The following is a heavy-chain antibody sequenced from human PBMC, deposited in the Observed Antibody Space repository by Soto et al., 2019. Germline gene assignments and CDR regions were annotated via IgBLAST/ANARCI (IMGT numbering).Heavy chain of an antibody. J-gene: IGHJ4*02. CDR3: VRAPEQRPFDY. Sequence: EVQLVESGGGLVQPGGSLRLSCAASGFTLSDNWIHWVRRAPGKGLVWVSRINNDGSSVTYADSVKGRFTLSRDNAKNTWFRQMDSLRVEDTAMYYCVRAPEQRPFDYWGQGTLVTVSS. V-gene: IGHV3-74*03. CDR2: INNDGSSV. D-gene: IGHD6-25*01. CDR1: GFTLSDNW.